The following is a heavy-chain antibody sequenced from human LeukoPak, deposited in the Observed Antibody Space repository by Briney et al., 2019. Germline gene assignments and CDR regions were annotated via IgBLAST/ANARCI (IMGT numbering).Heavy chain of an antibody. V-gene: IGHV1-2*02. CDR1: GYTFTGYY. CDR2: INPNSGGT. D-gene: IGHD3-22*01. CDR3: ARDPDYYDSSGYYY. J-gene: IGHJ4*02. Sequence: AASVTVSCTASGYTFTGYYMHWVRQAPGQGLEWMGWINPNSGGTNYAQKFQGRVTMTRDTSISTAYMELSRLRSDDTAVYYCARDPDYYDSSGYYYWGQGTLVTVSS.